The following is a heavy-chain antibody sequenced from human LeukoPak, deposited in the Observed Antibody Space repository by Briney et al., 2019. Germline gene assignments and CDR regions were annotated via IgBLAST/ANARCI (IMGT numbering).Heavy chain of an antibody. Sequence: GGSLRLSCAAYGFTFSNYWISWVRQAPGEGLEWVANIDQYGSEKYYVDSVKGRFTVSRDDAKNALYLQMNNLRAEDTAVYYCARDCETHCGVDPPECWGQGTLVTVSS. CDR3: ARDCETHCGVDPPEC. D-gene: IGHD2-21*02. CDR2: IDQYGSEK. CDR1: GFTFSNYW. V-gene: IGHV3-7*01. J-gene: IGHJ4*02.